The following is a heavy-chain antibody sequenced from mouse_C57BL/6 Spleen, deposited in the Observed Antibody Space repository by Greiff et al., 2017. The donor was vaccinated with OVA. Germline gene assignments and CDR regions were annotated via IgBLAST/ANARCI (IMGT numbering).Heavy chain of an antibody. D-gene: IGHD1-1*01. Sequence: QVQLQQSGAELVKPGASVKMSCKASGYTFTSYWITWVKQRPGQGLEWIGDIYPGSGSTNYNEKFKSKATLTVDTSSSTAYMQLSSLTSEDSAVYYCARYYYGSSYEAMDYWGQGTSVTVSS. V-gene: IGHV1-55*01. CDR1: GYTFTSYW. CDR3: ARYYYGSSYEAMDY. J-gene: IGHJ4*01. CDR2: IYPGSGST.